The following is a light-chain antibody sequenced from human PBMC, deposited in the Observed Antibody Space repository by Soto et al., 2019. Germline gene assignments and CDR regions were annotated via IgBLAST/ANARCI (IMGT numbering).Light chain of an antibody. J-gene: IGKJ1*01. V-gene: IGKV1-39*01. CDR3: QQSYNTPWT. Sequence: QMTQSPSFLSASVGDRVTITCRASQSINTYLNWYQQKPGKAPNLLIYAASSLQRGVPSTSSGSGSGTDFTLTISSLQPEDFATYYCQQSYNTPWTFGQGTKVDIK. CDR1: QSINTY. CDR2: AAS.